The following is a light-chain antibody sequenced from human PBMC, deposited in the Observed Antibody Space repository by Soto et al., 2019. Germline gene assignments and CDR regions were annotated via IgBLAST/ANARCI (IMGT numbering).Light chain of an antibody. V-gene: IGLV2-23*01. Sequence: QSVLTQPASVSGSPGQSIAISCTGTSSDVGYYNVVSWYQQHLGKAPKLMIYEASKRPSGVSNRFSGSKSGNTASLTISGLQAEDEADYYCCSYADSSTYVFGTGTKVT. CDR1: SSDVGYYNV. CDR3: CSYADSSTYV. J-gene: IGLJ1*01. CDR2: EAS.